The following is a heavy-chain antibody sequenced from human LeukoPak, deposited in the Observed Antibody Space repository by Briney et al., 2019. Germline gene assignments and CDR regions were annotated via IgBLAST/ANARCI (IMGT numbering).Heavy chain of an antibody. CDR3: TRAVRNQLLSEY. CDR2: MNPSSGNT. V-gene: IGHV1-8*01. D-gene: IGHD2-2*01. Sequence: GASVRVSCKASGYTFSNYDVTWVRQAPGQGLEYMGLMNPSSGNTSFAQKFKGRVTMTSDASTTAAFMELMRLTSEDTAVYYCTRAVRNQLLSEYWGQGTRISVFS. CDR1: GYTFSNYD. J-gene: IGHJ4*02.